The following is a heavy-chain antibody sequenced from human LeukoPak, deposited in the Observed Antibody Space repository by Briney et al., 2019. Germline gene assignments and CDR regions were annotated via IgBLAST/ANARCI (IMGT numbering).Heavy chain of an antibody. CDR1: GYIFSTHW. CDR3: ARHAYSSTWYPNWFDP. D-gene: IGHD6-13*01. J-gene: IGHJ5*02. V-gene: IGHV5-51*01. Sequence: GESLNISCKGSGYIFSTHWIGWVRQMPGKGLEWMGIIYPGDSDTRYGPSFQGQVTISVDKSINTAYLQWSSLKASDTAVYYCARHAYSSTWYPNWFDPWGQGTLVTVSS. CDR2: IYPGDSDT.